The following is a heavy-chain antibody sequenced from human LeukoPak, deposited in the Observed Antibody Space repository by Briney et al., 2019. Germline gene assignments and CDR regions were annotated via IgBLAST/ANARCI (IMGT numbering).Heavy chain of an antibody. D-gene: IGHD6-19*01. CDR3: ARIRSGWYVGTFDY. J-gene: IGHJ4*02. CDR2: IKQDGSEK. V-gene: IGHV3-7*01. CDR1: GFTFSSYW. Sequence: GGSLRLFCAASGFTFSSYWMRWVRRAPGKGLEWVANIKQDGSEKYYVDSVKGRFTISRDNAKNSLYLQMNSLRAEDTAVYYCARIRSGWYVGTFDYWGQGTLVTVSS.